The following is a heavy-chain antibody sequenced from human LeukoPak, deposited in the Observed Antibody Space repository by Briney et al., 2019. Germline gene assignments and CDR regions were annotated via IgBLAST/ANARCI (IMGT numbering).Heavy chain of an antibody. J-gene: IGHJ4*02. CDR2: ISGSGGST. D-gene: IGHD3-22*01. Sequence: GGSLRLSCAASGFTFSSYAMSWVRQAPGKVLEWVSAISGSGGSTYYADSVKGRFTISRDNSKNTLYLQMNSLRAEDTAVYYCAKAGVNGYYYDSSGYYSYYFDYWGQGTLVTVSS. V-gene: IGHV3-23*01. CDR1: GFTFSSYA. CDR3: AKAGVNGYYYDSSGYYSYYFDY.